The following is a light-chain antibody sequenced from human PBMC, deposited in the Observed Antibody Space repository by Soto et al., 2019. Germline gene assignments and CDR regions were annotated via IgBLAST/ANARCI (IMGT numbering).Light chain of an antibody. J-gene: IGLJ2*01. Sequence: QSALTQPPSASGSPGQSVTISCTGTSNDVGGYNYVSWYQQHPGKAPKLMIYEVTKRPSGVPDRFSGSKSGNTASLTVSGLQAEDEADYYCSSYAGSNNLVFGGGTKVIVL. CDR1: SNDVGGYNY. V-gene: IGLV2-8*01. CDR2: EVT. CDR3: SSYAGSNNLV.